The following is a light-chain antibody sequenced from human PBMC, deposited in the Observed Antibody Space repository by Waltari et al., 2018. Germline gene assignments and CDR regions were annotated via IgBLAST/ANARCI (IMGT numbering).Light chain of an antibody. CDR3: CSYAGIYTYV. CDR2: DVT. CDR1: SRAVGAYNF. J-gene: IGLJ1*01. V-gene: IGLV2-11*01. Sequence: QSALTQPRSVSGSPGQSVTISCTGTSRAVGAYNFVSWYQHHPGKAPKLLLYDVTKRPSGVPDRFSGSKSANTASLTISGLQAEDDAEYFCCSYAGIYTYVFGTGTTVTVL.